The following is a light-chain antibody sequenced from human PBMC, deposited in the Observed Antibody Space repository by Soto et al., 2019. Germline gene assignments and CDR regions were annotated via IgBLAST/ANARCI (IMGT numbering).Light chain of an antibody. V-gene: IGLV2-11*01. J-gene: IGLJ3*02. CDR1: SSDVGGSNY. CDR2: DVT. Sequence: QSALTQPRSVSGSPGQAVTISCTGTSSDVGGSNYVSWYQHHPGKAPKLVIYDVTRRPSGVPDRFSGSKSGNTASLTISGLQAEDEADYYCCSYAGSSLWVFGGGTQLTVL. CDR3: CSYAGSSLWV.